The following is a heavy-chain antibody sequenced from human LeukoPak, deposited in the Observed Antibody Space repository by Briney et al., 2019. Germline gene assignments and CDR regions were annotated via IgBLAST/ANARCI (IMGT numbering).Heavy chain of an antibody. J-gene: IGHJ6*03. CDR2: IKHDGTEK. V-gene: IGHV3-7*01. Sequence: GGSLRLSCAASGFTFTTFWMAWVRQAPGKGLERVAIIKHDGTEKYYVDSVKGRLTISRDNAKNSLYLQMNSLRAEDTAVYYCARGARYMGVWGKGTKVTISS. CDR3: ARGARYMGV. CDR1: GFTFTTFW.